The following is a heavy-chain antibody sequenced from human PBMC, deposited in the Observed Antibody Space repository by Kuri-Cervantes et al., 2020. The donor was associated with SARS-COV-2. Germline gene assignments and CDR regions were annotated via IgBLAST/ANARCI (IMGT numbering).Heavy chain of an antibody. Sequence: SVKVSCKASGGTFSNYAITWVRQAPGQGLEWMGGIIPMYGTTNYAQKFQGRVTITTDESTSTAYMELSSLRSEDTAVYYCASLTGELILGNAFDIWGQGTMVTVSS. J-gene: IGHJ3*02. CDR3: ASLTGELILGNAFDI. V-gene: IGHV1-69*05. CDR1: GGTFSNYA. D-gene: IGHD1-26*01. CDR2: IIPMYGTT.